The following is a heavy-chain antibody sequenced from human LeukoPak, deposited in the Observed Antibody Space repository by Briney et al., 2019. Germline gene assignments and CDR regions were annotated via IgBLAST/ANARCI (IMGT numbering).Heavy chain of an antibody. Sequence: SVKVSCKGSGGTCSSYAISWVRQAPGQGLEWMGRIISIFGTANYAQKFQGRVTITTDESTSTAYMELSSLRSEDTAVYYCARDRSYYDSSGFLDYWGQGTLVTVSS. CDR2: IISIFGTA. CDR1: GGTCSSYA. D-gene: IGHD3-22*01. CDR3: ARDRSYYDSSGFLDY. V-gene: IGHV1-69*05. J-gene: IGHJ4*02.